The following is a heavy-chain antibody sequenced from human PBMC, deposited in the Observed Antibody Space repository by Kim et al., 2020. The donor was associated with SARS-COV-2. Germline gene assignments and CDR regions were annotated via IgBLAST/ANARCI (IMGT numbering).Heavy chain of an antibody. D-gene: IGHD2-2*01. CDR2: IIPILGIA. CDR1: GGTFSSYA. J-gene: IGHJ6*03. Sequence: SVKVSCKASGGTFSSYAISWVRQAPGQGLEWMGRIIPILGIANYAQKFQGRVTITADKSTSTAYMELSSLRSEDTAVYYCATLGADIVVVPAVVYMDVWGKGTTVTVSS. CDR3: ATLGADIVVVPAVVYMDV. V-gene: IGHV1-69*04.